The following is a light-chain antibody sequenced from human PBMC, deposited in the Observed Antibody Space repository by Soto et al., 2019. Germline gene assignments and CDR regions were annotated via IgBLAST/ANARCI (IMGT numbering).Light chain of an antibody. V-gene: IGLV1-51*01. CDR3: GAWDSSLSAGV. J-gene: IGLJ2*01. CDR2: DDN. Sequence: QSVLTQPPSVSAAPGQKVTISCSGSSSNIGGNSVSWYQQLPGTAPKLLIYDDNKRPSGIPDRFSGSKSGTSATLGITGFQTGDEADYYCGAWDSSLSAGVFGGGTQRTVL. CDR1: SSNIGGNS.